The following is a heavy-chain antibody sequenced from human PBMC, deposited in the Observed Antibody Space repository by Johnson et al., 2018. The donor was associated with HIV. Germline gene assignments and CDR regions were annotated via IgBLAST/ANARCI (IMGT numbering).Heavy chain of an antibody. CDR2: IWYDGSNK. D-gene: IGHD3-9*01. CDR1: GFTFSSYG. V-gene: IGHV3-33*01. CDR3: ARRLTTYYDILSPLGAFDI. Sequence: QVQLVESGGGMVQPGRSLRLSCAASGFTFSSYGMHWVRQAPGKGLEWVAVIWYDGSNKYYADSVKGRFTISRDNSKNTLYLQMNSLRAEDTAVYYCARRLTTYYDILSPLGAFDIWGQGTMVTVSS. J-gene: IGHJ3*02.